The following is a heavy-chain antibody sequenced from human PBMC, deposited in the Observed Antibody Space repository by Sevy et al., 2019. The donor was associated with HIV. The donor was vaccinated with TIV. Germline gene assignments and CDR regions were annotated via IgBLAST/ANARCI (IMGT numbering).Heavy chain of an antibody. V-gene: IGHV3-30-3*01. D-gene: IGHD3-10*01. Sequence: GGSLRLSCAASGFTFSSYAMHWVRQAPGKGLEWVAVISYDGSNKYYADSVKGRFTSSRDNSKNTLYLQMNSLRAEDTAVYYCARDEGAGSYYFDYWGQGTLVTVSS. CDR3: ARDEGAGSYYFDY. CDR2: ISYDGSNK. J-gene: IGHJ4*02. CDR1: GFTFSSYA.